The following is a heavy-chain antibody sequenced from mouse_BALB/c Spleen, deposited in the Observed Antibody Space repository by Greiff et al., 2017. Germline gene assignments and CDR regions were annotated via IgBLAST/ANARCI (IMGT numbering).Heavy chain of an antibody. J-gene: IGHJ2*01. CDR2: IDPANGNT. CDR1: GFNIKDTY. Sequence: EVKLVESGAELVKPGASVKLSCTASGFNIKDTYMHWVKQRPEQGLEWIGRIDPANGNTKYDPKFQGKATITADTSSNTAYLQLSSLASEDSALYYCARFLGYLDYWGQGTTLTVSS. V-gene: IGHV14-3*02. CDR3: ARFLGYLDY. D-gene: IGHD3-3*01.